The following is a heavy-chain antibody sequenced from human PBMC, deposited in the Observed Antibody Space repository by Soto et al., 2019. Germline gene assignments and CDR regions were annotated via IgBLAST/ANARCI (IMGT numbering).Heavy chain of an antibody. Sequence: XXSLRLACAASGFTFSSYWMHWVPQAPGKGLEWVSYISSSSSTIYYADSVKGRFTISRDNAKNSLYLQMNRMRDEDTAVYYCARVPPIVGGLDYWGQGTLVTVS. CDR2: ISSSSSTI. D-gene: IGHD1-26*01. J-gene: IGHJ4*02. CDR1: GFTFSSYW. V-gene: IGHV3-48*02. CDR3: ARVPPIVGGLDY.